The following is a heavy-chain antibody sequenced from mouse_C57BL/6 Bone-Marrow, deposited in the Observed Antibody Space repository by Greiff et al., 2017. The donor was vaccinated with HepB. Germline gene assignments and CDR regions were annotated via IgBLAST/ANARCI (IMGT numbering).Heavy chain of an antibody. CDR3: ARAFYDYYWYFDV. D-gene: IGHD2-4*01. CDR1: GFTFSSYA. CDR2: ISDGGSYT. Sequence: EVQLQESGGGLVKPGGSLKLSCAASGFTFSSYAMSWVRQTPEKRLEWVATISDGGSYTYYPDNVKGRFTISRDNAKNNLYLQMSHLKSEDTAMYYCARAFYDYYWYFDVWGTGTTVTVSS. V-gene: IGHV5-4*01. J-gene: IGHJ1*03.